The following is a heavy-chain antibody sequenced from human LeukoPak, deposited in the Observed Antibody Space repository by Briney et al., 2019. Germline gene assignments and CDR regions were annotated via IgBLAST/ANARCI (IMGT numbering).Heavy chain of an antibody. CDR1: GFSFSNCS. V-gene: IGHV3-21*01. Sequence: GGSLRLSCAASGFSFSNCSMNWVRQAPGKGLEWVSSISSSSTYIYYADSLEGRFTISRDNVRNSLYLQMNSLRAENTAVYYCAGDYEGNLAFDIWGQGTMVTVSS. J-gene: IGHJ3*02. D-gene: IGHD4-23*01. CDR3: AGDYEGNLAFDI. CDR2: ISSSSTYI.